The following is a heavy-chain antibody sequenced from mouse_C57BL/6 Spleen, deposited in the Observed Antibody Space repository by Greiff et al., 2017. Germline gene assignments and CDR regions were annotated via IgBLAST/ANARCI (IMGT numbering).Heavy chain of an antibody. CDR2: ISGGGGNT. CDR1: GFTFSSYT. D-gene: IGHD1-1*01. CDR3: ARHYGSSYFDY. Sequence: EVMLVESGGGLVKPGGSLKLSCAASGFTFSSYTMSWVRQTPEKRLEWVATISGGGGNTYYPDSVKGRFTISRDNAKTTLYLQMSSLRSEDTALYYCARHYGSSYFDYWGQGTTLTVSS. V-gene: IGHV5-9*01. J-gene: IGHJ2*01.